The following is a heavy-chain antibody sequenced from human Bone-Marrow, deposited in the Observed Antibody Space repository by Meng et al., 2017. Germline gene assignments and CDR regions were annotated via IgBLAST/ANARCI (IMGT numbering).Heavy chain of an antibody. CDR3: ARARTTNQSKYRNAYNWFDP. CDR2: IGYSGTI. D-gene: IGHD2/OR15-2a*01. Sequence: QLQLQESGPGLVKPSETLSLTCTVSGGSTTSTSYYWDWIRQSPAKGLEWIGTIGYSGTIVYNPSLSSRVTMTLDTSKNQFSLKLSSVTAPDTAVYYCARARTTNQSKYRNAYNWFDPWGQGTLVTVSS. CDR1: GGSTTSTSYY. V-gene: IGHV4-39*01. J-gene: IGHJ5*02.